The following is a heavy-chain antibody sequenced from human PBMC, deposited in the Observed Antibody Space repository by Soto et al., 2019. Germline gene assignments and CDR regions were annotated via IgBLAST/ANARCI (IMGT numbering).Heavy chain of an antibody. D-gene: IGHD2-15*01. J-gene: IGHJ6*02. V-gene: IGHV4-31*03. CDR3: ARDLVVAALPTLDYYYYGMDV. CDR2: IYYSGST. Sequence: QVQLQESGPGLVKPSQTLSLTCTVSGGSISSGGYYWSWIRQHPGKGLEWIGYIYYSGSTYYNPSLKSRVTIAVDTSKNQFSLKLSSVTAADTVVYYCARDLVVAALPTLDYYYYGMDVWGQGTTVTVSS. CDR1: GGSISSGGYY.